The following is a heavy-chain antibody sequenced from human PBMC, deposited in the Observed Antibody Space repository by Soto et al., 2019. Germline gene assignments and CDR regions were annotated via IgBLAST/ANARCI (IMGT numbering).Heavy chain of an antibody. J-gene: IGHJ5*02. CDR1: GFTFSNHL. CDR2: FAGNFVNT. CDR3: VKEGRLGVEGLDL. V-gene: IGHV3-23*01. D-gene: IGHD1-26*01. Sequence: GGSLRLSCAASGFTFSNHLIHWVRQAPGEGLEWVSGFAGNFVNTLYADSVKGRFTISRDNSKNTSYLQMNNLRAEDTAIYYCVKEGRLGVEGLDLWGQGXLVTVYS.